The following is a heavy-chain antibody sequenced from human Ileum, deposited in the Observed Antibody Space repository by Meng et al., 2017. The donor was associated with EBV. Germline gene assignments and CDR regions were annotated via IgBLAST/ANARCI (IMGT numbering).Heavy chain of an antibody. CDR2: ISCYNGDT. Sequence: QVQLQQSGAGGEVKKPGASVMVSGXXSGYTLTHHVISWIRQAPGQGLEWLGWISCYNGDTNYAQKVQGRFTMTMDKSASTAYMDLRSLRSDDTAVYYCARDPSNTSGRYAYFDYWGQGTLVTVSS. CDR3: ARDPSNTSGRYAYFDY. D-gene: IGHD6-19*01. CDR1: GYTLTHHV. V-gene: IGHV1-18*01. J-gene: IGHJ4*02.